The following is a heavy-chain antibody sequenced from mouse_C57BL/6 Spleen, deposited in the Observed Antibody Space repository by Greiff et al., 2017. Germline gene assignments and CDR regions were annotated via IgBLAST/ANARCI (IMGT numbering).Heavy chain of an antibody. Sequence: EVQLQQSGPELVKPGASVKISCKASGYTFTDYYMNWVKQSHGKSLEWIGDINPNNGGTSYNQKFKGKATLTVDKSSSTAYMELRSLTSEDSAVYYCAGGYRWDYWGQGTSVTVSS. D-gene: IGHD2-2*01. J-gene: IGHJ4*01. CDR3: AGGYRWDY. V-gene: IGHV1-26*01. CDR2: INPNNGGT. CDR1: GYTFTDYY.